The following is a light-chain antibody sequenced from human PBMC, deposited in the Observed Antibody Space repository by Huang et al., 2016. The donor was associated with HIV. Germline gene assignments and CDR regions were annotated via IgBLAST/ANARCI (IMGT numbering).Light chain of an antibody. Sequence: EIVLTQSHGTLSLSPGERASISLRASKSIRSNSVAWDQQKPGTAPRLLMYGASSRAAGIPDRLSGSGSGTEFILSISRLEPEDFAVYYCQQYGSSELTFGGGTKVEIK. V-gene: IGKV3-20*01. CDR2: GAS. CDR3: QQYGSSELT. J-gene: IGKJ4*01. CDR1: KSIRSNS.